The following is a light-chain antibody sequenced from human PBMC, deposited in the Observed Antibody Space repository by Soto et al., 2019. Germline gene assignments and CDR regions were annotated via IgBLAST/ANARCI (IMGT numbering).Light chain of an antibody. CDR3: QQYYNWPPYT. V-gene: IGKV3-15*01. CDR1: QRITSN. CDR2: GAS. J-gene: IGKJ2*01. Sequence: EVVMTQSPATLSVSPGERATLSCRASQRITSNLAWYQQKPGQAPRLLIYGASTRATGIPARFSGSGSGTEFTLTISSLQSEDFAVYYCQQYYNWPPYTFGQGTTLEIK.